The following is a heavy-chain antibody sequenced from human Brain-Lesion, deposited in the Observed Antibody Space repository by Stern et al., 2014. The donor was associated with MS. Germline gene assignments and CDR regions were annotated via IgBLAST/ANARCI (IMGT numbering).Heavy chain of an antibody. CDR2: INHSGRI. D-gene: IGHD2-21*01. CDR1: GGSFSGYY. V-gene: IGHV4-34*01. Sequence: QMQLVQWGAGLLKPSETLSLTCGVYGGSFSGYYWTWIRQPPGKGLEWIGEINHSGRINYNPSLESRVTMSVDTSKHQLSLRLSSATAADTAVYYCARDVGGAFDYWGQGTLVTVSS. CDR3: ARDVGGAFDY. J-gene: IGHJ4*02.